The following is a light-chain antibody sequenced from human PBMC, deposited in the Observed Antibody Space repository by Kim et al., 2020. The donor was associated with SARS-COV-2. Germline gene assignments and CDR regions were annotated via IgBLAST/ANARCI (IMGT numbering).Light chain of an antibody. J-gene: IGLJ2*01. CDR3: AAWDDSLNGVV. CDR2: SNN. V-gene: IGLV1-44*01. CDR1: TSNIGSNT. Sequence: GQRVTHSCSGITSNIGSNTVNWYQQLPGTAPKLLIYSNNQRPSGVPDRFSGSKSGTSASLAISGLQSEDEADYYCAAWDDSLNGVVFGGGTQLTVL.